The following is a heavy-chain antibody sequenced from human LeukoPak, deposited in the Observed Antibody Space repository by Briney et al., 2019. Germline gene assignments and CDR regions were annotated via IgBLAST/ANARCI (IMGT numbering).Heavy chain of an antibody. CDR3: ASDPNWNYYYYGMDV. V-gene: IGHV1-3*01. J-gene: IGHJ6*02. D-gene: IGHD1-20*01. CDR1: GYTFTSYA. CDR2: INAGNGNT. Sequence: GASVKVSCKASGYTFTSYAMHWVRQAPGQRLEWVGWINAGNGNTKYSQKFQGRVTVTRDTSASTAYMELSSLRSEDTAVYYCASDPNWNYYYYGMDVWGQGTTVTVSS.